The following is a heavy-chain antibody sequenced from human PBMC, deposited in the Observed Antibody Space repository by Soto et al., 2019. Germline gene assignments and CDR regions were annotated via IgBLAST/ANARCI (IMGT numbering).Heavy chain of an antibody. D-gene: IGHD4-17*01. V-gene: IGHV3-30*18. CDR3: AKSRLTTVTTTLYYFDY. J-gene: IGHJ4*02. Sequence: GGSLRLSCAASGFTFSSYGMHWVRQAPGKGLEWVAVISYDGSNKYYADSVKGRFTISRDNSKNTLYLQMNSLRAEDTAVYYCAKSRLTTVTTTLYYFDYWGQGTLVTVSS. CDR2: ISYDGSNK. CDR1: GFTFSSYG.